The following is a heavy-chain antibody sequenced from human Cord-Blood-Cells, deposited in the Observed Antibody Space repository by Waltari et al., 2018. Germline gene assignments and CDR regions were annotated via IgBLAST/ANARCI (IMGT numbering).Heavy chain of an antibody. J-gene: IGHJ6*02. V-gene: IGHV3-23*01. Sequence: EVQLLESGGGLVQPGGSLRLSCAASGFTFSRYAMSWVRQAPGKGLEWVSAISGSGGSTYYADSVKGRFTISRDNSKNTLYLQMNSLRAEDTAVYYCAKDHTVKWVTYYYYYGMDVWGQGTTVTVSS. D-gene: IGHD1-26*01. CDR2: ISGSGGST. CDR3: AKDHTVKWVTYYYYYGMDV. CDR1: GFTFSRYA.